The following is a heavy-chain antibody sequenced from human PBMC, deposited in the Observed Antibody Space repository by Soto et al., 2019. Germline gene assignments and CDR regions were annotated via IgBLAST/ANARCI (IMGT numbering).Heavy chain of an antibody. Sequence: QVQLVESGGGVVQPGASLRLSCVGSGFTFRSYVIHWVRQAPGKGLEWVALTSYDGSNKYYDDSVKGRFTISRDNSRNTVDLHMDSLRLEDTAPYYCARWGTTGGLDVWGQGKLVSVSS. J-gene: IGHJ4*02. CDR3: ARWGTTGGLDV. V-gene: IGHV3-30*19. CDR1: GFTFRSYV. D-gene: IGHD3-16*01. CDR2: TSYDGSNK.